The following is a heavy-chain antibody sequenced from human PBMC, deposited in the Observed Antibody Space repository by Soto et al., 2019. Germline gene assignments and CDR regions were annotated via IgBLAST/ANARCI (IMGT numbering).Heavy chain of an antibody. CDR2: IHYSGTT. J-gene: IGHJ4*02. D-gene: IGHD6-13*01. Sequence: SETLSLTCTVSGGSMRNYFWTWIRQPPGKGLEWTGYIHYSGTTSFFPSYNPSLRSRVTISEDTSKNQFSLKLLSVTTADTAVYFCAAGEASSRNLAPYYLDFWGQGTLVTVSS. CDR3: AAGEASSRNLAPYYLDF. V-gene: IGHV4-59*01. CDR1: GGSMRNYF.